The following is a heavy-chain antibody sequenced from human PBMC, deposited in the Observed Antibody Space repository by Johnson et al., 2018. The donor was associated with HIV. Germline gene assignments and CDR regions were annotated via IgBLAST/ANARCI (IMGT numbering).Heavy chain of an antibody. CDR2: IYSGGST. D-gene: IGHD6-6*01. CDR1: GFTVSSNY. Sequence: VQLVESGGGVVQPGRSLRLSCAASGFTVSSNYMSWVRQAPGKGLEWVSVIYSGGSTYYADSVKGRFTISRDNSKNTLYLQMNSLRAEDTAVYYCARDRIAARLWAFDIWGQGTMVTVSS. V-gene: IGHV3-66*01. J-gene: IGHJ3*02. CDR3: ARDRIAARLWAFDI.